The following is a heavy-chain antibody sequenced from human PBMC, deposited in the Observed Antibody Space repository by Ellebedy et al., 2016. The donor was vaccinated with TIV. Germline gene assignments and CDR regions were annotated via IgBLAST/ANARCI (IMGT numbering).Heavy chain of an antibody. J-gene: IGHJ6*02. Sequence: GESLKISCKGSGYSFTSYWIGWVRQMPGKGLEWMGLIYPGDSDTRYSPSFQGQVTISADKSISAAYLQWSSLKASDTAMYYCARPLSPFDYYYGMDVWGQGTTVTVSS. V-gene: IGHV5-51*01. D-gene: IGHD3-3*01. CDR2: IYPGDSDT. CDR1: GYSFTSYW. CDR3: ARPLSPFDYYYGMDV.